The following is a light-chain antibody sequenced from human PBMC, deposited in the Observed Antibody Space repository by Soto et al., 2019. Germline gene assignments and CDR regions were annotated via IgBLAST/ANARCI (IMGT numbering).Light chain of an antibody. V-gene: IGKV1-12*01. CDR1: QDIRKW. CDR3: PHANSLPIT. CDR2: AAT. Sequence: DIPVTQSPSSVSAFVGERVTITCRARQDIRKWLAWYQQKPGKAPPLLVYAATILQTGVPSRFSGRGFWTDFTLTISNLQPEDFRTYYCPHANSLPITFAHGARLEMK. J-gene: IGKJ5*01.